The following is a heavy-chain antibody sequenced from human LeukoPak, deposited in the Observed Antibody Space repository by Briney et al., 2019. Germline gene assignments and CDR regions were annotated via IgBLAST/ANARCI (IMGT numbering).Heavy chain of an antibody. V-gene: IGHV4-59*08. D-gene: IGHD2-2*01. CDR2: IYYSGST. J-gene: IGHJ4*02. CDR3: ARRGLSADPYDY. CDR1: GGSISSYY. Sequence: SETLSLTCTVSGGSISSYYWSWIRQPPGKGLEWIGYIYYSGSTNYNPSLKSRVTISVDTSKNQFSLKLSSVIAADTAVYYCARRGLSADPYDYWGQGTLVTVSS.